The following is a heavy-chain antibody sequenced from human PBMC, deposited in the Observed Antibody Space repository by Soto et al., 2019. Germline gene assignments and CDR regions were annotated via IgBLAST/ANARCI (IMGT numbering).Heavy chain of an antibody. V-gene: IGHV3-33*01. CDR3: ARDEYYYDSSGYYPDAFDI. J-gene: IGHJ3*02. D-gene: IGHD3-22*01. CDR1: GFTFSSYG. Sequence: GGSLRLSCGASGFTFSSYGMHWVGQAPGKGLEWVAVIWYDGSNKYYADSVKGRFTISRDNSKNTLYLQMNSLRAEDTAVYYCARDEYYYDSSGYYPDAFDIWGQGTMVTVSS. CDR2: IWYDGSNK.